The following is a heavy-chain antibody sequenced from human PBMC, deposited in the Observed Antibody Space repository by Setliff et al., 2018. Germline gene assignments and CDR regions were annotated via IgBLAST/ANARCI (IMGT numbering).Heavy chain of an antibody. J-gene: IGHJ6*03. V-gene: IGHV4-59*04. CDR2: INYSGIT. Sequence: TLSLTCTVSGGSISSHYWSWIRQPPGKGLEWIGSINYSGITYYSPSLKSRVIVSVDTSKNQFSLKLSSVTAADTALYYCAIGGVTVIFGLPTGSKGYMDVWGKGTTVTVSS. D-gene: IGHD3-3*01. CDR1: GGSISSHY. CDR3: AIGGVTVIFGLPTGSKGYMDV.